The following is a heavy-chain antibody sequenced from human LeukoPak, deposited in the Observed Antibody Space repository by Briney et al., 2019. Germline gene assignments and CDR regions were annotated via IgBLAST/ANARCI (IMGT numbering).Heavy chain of an antibody. Sequence: GGALRLSCAASGFTFSSYSMNWVRQAPGKGLEWVSSISSNATSIYYADSVKGRFTISRDNAKNSLYLQMNSLRAEDTAVYYCARHTGPYYGSGSYSLDVWGQGTTVTVCS. CDR3: ARHTGPYYGSGSYSLDV. CDR2: ISSNATSI. D-gene: IGHD3-10*01. CDR1: GFTFSSYS. V-gene: IGHV3-21*01. J-gene: IGHJ6*02.